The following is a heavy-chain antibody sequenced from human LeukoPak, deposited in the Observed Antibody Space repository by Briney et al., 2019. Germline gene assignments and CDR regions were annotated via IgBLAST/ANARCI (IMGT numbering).Heavy chain of an antibody. Sequence: GGSLRLSCAASGFTFSSYGMHWVRQAPGKGLEWVAFIRYDGSNKYYADSVKGRFTISRDNSKNTLYLQMNSLRAEDTAVYYCAKDSGAGYSYGPLDYWGQGTLVTVSS. CDR2: IRYDGSNK. V-gene: IGHV3-30*02. CDR1: GFTFSSYG. CDR3: AKDSGAGYSYGPLDY. D-gene: IGHD5-18*01. J-gene: IGHJ4*02.